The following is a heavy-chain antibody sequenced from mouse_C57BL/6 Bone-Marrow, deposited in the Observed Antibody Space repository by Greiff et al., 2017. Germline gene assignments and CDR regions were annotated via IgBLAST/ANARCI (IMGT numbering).Heavy chain of an antibody. CDR3: ATLYDYDYAMDY. CDR1: GYTFTSYW. V-gene: IGHV1-72*01. CDR2: IAPNSGGT. D-gene: IGHD2-4*01. J-gene: IGHJ4*01. Sequence: QVQLQQPGAELVKPGASVKLSCKASGYTFTSYWMHWVKQRPGRGLEWIGRIAPNSGGTKYNEKFKSKTTLTVDKPSSTAYMQLSSLTSEDSAVYYCATLYDYDYAMDYWGQGTSVTVSS.